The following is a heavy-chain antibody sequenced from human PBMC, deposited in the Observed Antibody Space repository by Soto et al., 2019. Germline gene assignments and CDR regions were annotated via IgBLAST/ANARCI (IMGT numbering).Heavy chain of an antibody. V-gene: IGHV3-33*01. D-gene: IGHD6-19*01. CDR1: GFTFSSYG. CDR2: IWYDGSNK. J-gene: IGHJ6*02. Sequence: QVQLVESGGGVVQPGRSLRLSCAASGFTFSSYGMHWVRQAPGKGLEWVAVIWYDGSNKYYADSVKGRFTISRDNSKNTLYLQMNSLRAEDTAVYYCARCLYSSGSSMGDGMDVWGQGTTVTVSS. CDR3: ARCLYSSGSSMGDGMDV.